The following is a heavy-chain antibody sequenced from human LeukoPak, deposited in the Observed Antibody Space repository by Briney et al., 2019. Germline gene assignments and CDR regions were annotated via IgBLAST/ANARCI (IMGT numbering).Heavy chain of an antibody. CDR3: ANVGGDD. J-gene: IGHJ4*02. CDR1: GYSISSGYF. V-gene: IGHV4-38-2*02. CDR2: INYSGST. D-gene: IGHD3-16*01. Sequence: SETLSPTCTVSGYSISSGYFWGWIRQPPGKGLEWIGEINYSGSTNYNPSLKSRVTISVDTSKNQFSLKLTSVTAGDTAVYYCANVGGDDWGQGTLVTVSS.